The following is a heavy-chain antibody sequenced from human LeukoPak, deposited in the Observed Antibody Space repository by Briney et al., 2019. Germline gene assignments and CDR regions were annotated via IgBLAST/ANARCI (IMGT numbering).Heavy chain of an antibody. V-gene: IGHV3-7*01. D-gene: IGHD3-3*02. CDR1: GFTFSSYW. Sequence: PGGSLRLSCAASGFTFSSYWMSWVRQAPGKGLEWVANIKQDGSEKYYVDSVKGRFTISRDNAKNSLYLQMNSLRAEDTAVYYCARGHLPTPRSAMDVWGQGTTVTVSS. J-gene: IGHJ6*02. CDR2: IKQDGSEK. CDR3: ARGHLPTPRSAMDV.